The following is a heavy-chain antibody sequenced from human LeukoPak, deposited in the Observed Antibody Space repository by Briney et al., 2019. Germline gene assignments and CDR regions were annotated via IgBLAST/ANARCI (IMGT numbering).Heavy chain of an antibody. D-gene: IGHD5-24*01. V-gene: IGHV4-34*01. CDR3: ARDLDGYNLLFDY. Sequence: PSETLSLTCAVYGGSFSGYYWSWIRQPPGKGLEWIGEINHSGSTNYNPSLKSRVTISVDTSKNQFSLKLNSVTAADTAVYYCARDLDGYNLLFDYWGQGTLVTVSS. CDR1: GGSFSGYY. CDR2: INHSGST. J-gene: IGHJ4*02.